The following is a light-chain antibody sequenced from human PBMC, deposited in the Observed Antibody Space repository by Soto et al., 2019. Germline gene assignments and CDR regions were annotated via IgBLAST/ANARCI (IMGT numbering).Light chain of an antibody. CDR3: QQSYITPWT. J-gene: IGKJ1*01. Sequence: DIQMTQSPSSLSASVGARVTITCLASQSISSYLNWYQQKPGKAPKLLIYAASSLQSGVPSRFSGSGSGTDFTLTISSLQPEDFATYYCQQSYITPWTFGQGNKVEIK. CDR2: AAS. V-gene: IGKV1-39*01. CDR1: QSISSY.